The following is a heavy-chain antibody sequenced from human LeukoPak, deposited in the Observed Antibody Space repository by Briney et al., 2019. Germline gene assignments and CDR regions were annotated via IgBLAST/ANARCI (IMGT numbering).Heavy chain of an antibody. J-gene: IGHJ4*02. V-gene: IGHV3-23*01. Sequence: GGSPRLSCAASGFTFTGSAMTWVRQAPGKGLEWVSTITGSDDATYYADSAKGRFTISRDFSKNTVHLLMHSLRVEDTAIYYCAKGPRLNSGYHPDCWGQGTLVTVSS. CDR1: GFTFTGSA. CDR2: ITGSDDAT. CDR3: AKGPRLNSGYHPDC. D-gene: IGHD3-22*01.